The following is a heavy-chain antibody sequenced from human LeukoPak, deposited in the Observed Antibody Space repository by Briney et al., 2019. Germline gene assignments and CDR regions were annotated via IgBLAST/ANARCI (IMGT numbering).Heavy chain of an antibody. CDR2: ISGAGTNI. CDR3: ARDYCSSTSCFPSGTNYFDT. V-gene: IGHV3-21*01. D-gene: IGHD2-2*01. CDR1: GFTFSSYT. J-gene: IGHJ4*02. Sequence: GGSLRLSCAASGFTFSSYTMNWVRQAPGKGLEWVSAISGAGTNIYKADSVKGRFTISRDNAKNSLYLQMNSLRAEDTAVYYCARDYCSSTSCFPSGTNYFDTWGQGTTVTVSS.